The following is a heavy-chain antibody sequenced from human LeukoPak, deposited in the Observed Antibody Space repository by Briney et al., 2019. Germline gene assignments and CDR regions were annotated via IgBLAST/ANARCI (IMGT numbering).Heavy chain of an antibody. J-gene: IGHJ3*02. CDR1: GYTFTSYD. CDR2: MNPNSGNT. CDR3: ASTIYDILTGTHDAFDI. D-gene: IGHD3-9*01. V-gene: IGHV1-8*01. Sequence: GASVKVSCKASGYTFTSYDINWVRQATGQGLEWMGWMNPNSGNTGYAQKFQGRVTITADESTSTAYMELSSLRSEDTAVYYCASTIYDILTGTHDAFDIWGQGTMVTVSS.